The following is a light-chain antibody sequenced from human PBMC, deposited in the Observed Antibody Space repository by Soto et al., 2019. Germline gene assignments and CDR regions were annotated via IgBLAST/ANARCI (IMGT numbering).Light chain of an antibody. J-gene: IGKJ2*01. CDR3: QKSDNTLFT. CDR2: ADS. V-gene: IGKV1-39*01. CDR1: KSRSSY. Sequence: DSQMTQSPSSLSASVGDRVTITCRARKSRSSYLNLYHQKRGQSRMLLIYADSSLQSGVPSRFSGSGSGTDCTSSIISLQPEYFALYYCQKSDNTLFTLGQGTKLAIK.